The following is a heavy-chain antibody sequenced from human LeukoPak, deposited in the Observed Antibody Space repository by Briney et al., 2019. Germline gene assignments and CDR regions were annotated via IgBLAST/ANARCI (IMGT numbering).Heavy chain of an antibody. CDR3: AREPGYYDSSGYRDY. V-gene: IGHV3-7*01. J-gene: IGHJ4*02. CDR2: IKQDGSDK. D-gene: IGHD3-22*01. Sequence: GGSLRLSCAASGFTFSSYWMSWVRQAPGKGLEWLANIKQDGSDKYYVDSVKGRFTISRDNAKNSLYLQLHSLRAADTAVYYCAREPGYYDSSGYRDYWGQGPLVTVSS. CDR1: GFTFSSYW.